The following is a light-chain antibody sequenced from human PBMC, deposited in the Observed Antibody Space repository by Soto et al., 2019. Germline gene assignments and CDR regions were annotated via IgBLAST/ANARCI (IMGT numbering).Light chain of an antibody. V-gene: IGKV1-5*03. CDR1: QSIRYW. Sequence: DIKMPQYPVTLSAYVGASATITCRASQSIRYWLAWFQQKAGKAPKILIYEASRLESGVPSRISVSGYGKEFTIKVRRMQPDDCATYDGQQSTSYPWTFGQGTKVDIK. CDR2: EAS. CDR3: QQSTSYPWT. J-gene: IGKJ1*01.